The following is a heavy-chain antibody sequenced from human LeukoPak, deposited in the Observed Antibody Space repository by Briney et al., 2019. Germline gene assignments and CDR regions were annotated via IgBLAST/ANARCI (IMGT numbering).Heavy chain of an antibody. Sequence: ASVKVSCKASGYTFTSYGISWVRQAPGQGLEWMGWISAYNGNTNYAQKLQGRVTMTTDTSTSIAYMELRSLRSDDTAVYYCARDDSSGYIHYYFDYWGQGTLVTVSS. V-gene: IGHV1-18*01. CDR1: GYTFTSYG. D-gene: IGHD3-22*01. J-gene: IGHJ4*02. CDR3: ARDDSSGYIHYYFDY. CDR2: ISAYNGNT.